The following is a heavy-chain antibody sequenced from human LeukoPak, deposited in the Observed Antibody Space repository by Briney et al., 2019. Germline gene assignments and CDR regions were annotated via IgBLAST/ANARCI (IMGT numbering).Heavy chain of an antibody. CDR1: GGTFSSYA. Sequence: SVKVSCKASGGTFSSYAISWVRQAPGQGLEWMGGIIPIFGTANYAQKFQDRVTITADKSTSTAYIELSSLRSEDTAVYYCARVPQPVTETASTWGYYFDFWGQGTLVTVSS. CDR2: IIPIFGTA. CDR3: ARVPQPVTETASTWGYYFDF. V-gene: IGHV1-69*06. D-gene: IGHD1-7*01. J-gene: IGHJ4*02.